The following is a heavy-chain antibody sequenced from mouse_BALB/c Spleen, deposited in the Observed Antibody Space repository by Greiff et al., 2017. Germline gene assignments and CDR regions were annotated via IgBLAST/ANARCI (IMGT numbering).Heavy chain of an antibody. CDR2: ISSGSSTI. CDR3: ARDYYGSSLSYYAMDY. D-gene: IGHD1-1*01. V-gene: IGHV5-17*02. CDR1: GFTFSSFG. Sequence: EVKLVESGGGLVQPGGSRKLSCAASGFTFSSFGMHWVRQAPEKGLEWVAYISSGSSTIYYADTVKGRFTISRDNPKNTLFLQMTSLRSEDTAMYYCARDYYGSSLSYYAMDYWGQGTSVTVSS. J-gene: IGHJ4*01.